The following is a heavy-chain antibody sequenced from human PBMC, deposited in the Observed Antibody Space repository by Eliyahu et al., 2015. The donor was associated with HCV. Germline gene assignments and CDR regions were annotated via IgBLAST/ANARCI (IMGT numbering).Heavy chain of an antibody. J-gene: IGHJ4*02. CDR1: GFSLSTSGVG. CDR2: IYWWDDK. Sequence: QITLKESGPTLVKPTQTLTLTCTFSGFSLSTSGVGVGWIRQPPGKALEWLALIYWWDDKKHSTPPQSRLTITKDTSKNQVVLTMTNMDPVDTATYYCAHSPSRLGYCSGGSCYREYYFDYWAQGTLVTVSS. V-gene: IGHV2-5*01. CDR3: AHSPSRLGYCSGGSCYREYYFDY. D-gene: IGHD2-15*01.